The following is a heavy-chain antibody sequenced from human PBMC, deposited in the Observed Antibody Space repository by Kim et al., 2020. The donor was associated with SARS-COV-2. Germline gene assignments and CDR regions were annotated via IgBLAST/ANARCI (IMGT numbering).Heavy chain of an antibody. Sequence: GGSLRLSCTASGFIFGDYAMSWFRQAPGKGLEWVGFIRSKAYGGTTEYAASVKGRFTISRDDSKGIAYLQMNSLKTEDTAVYYCAREGKIAVAGTRGRFDYWGQGTLVTVSS. V-gene: IGHV3-49*03. J-gene: IGHJ4*02. D-gene: IGHD6-19*01. CDR3: AREGKIAVAGTRGRFDY. CDR1: GFIFGDYA. CDR2: IRSKAYGGTT.